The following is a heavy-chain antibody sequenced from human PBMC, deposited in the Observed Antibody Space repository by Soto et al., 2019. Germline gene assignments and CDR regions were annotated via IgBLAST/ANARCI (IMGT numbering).Heavy chain of an antibody. CDR3: AHSRNNQALKPFCF. Sequence: QITLKESGPTLVKPTQTLTLTCTFSGFSLSSSGVGVAWIRQPPGKALEWLALIYWDGDKRYSPSLKSRVTNTKDTSRDQVVLTMTHLDPVDTATYFCAHSRNNQALKPFCFWGPGILVTVSS. CDR2: IYWDGDK. CDR1: GFSLSSSGVG. D-gene: IGHD3-3*01. V-gene: IGHV2-5*02. J-gene: IGHJ4*02.